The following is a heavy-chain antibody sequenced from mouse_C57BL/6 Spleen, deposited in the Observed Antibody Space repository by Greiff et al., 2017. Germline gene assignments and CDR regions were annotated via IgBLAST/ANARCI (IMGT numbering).Heavy chain of an antibody. J-gene: IGHJ1*03. Sequence: VQLQQSGAELVKPGASVKISCKASGYAFSSYWMNWVKQRPGKGLEWIGQIYPGDGDTNYNGKFKGKATLTADKSSSTAYMQLSSLTSEDSAVYFCSRSLYGSSLHWYFDVGGTGTTGTVSS. CDR2: IYPGDGDT. CDR3: SRSLYGSSLHWYFDV. V-gene: IGHV1-80*01. D-gene: IGHD1-1*01. CDR1: GYAFSSYW.